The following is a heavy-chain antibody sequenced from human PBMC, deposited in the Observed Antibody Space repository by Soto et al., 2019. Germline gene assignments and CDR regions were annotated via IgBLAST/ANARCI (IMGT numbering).Heavy chain of an antibody. CDR3: TTTSTFCSTCYYYGMDV. CDR2: IKSKTDGGTT. J-gene: IGHJ6*02. Sequence: LRLSCAASGFTFSNAWMSWVRQAPGKGLEWVGRIKSKTDGGTTDYAAPVKGRFTISRDDSKNTLYLQMNSLKTEDTAEYYCTTTSTFCSTCYYYGMDVWGQGTTVTVSS. D-gene: IGHD2-15*01. CDR1: GFTFSNAW. V-gene: IGHV3-15*01.